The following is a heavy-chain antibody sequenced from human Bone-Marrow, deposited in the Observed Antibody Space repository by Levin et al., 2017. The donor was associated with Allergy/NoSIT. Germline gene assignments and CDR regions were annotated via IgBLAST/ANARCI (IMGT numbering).Heavy chain of an antibody. CDR1: GGTFSSYA. CDR3: ARDRWVAARPDYYYYYMDV. J-gene: IGHJ6*03. D-gene: IGHD6-6*01. Sequence: SVKVSCKASGGTFSSYAISWVRQAPGQGLEWMGGIIPIFGTANYAQKFQGRVTITADKSTSTAYMELSSLRSEDTAVYYCARDRWVAARPDYYYYYMDVWGKGTTVTVSS. CDR2: IIPIFGTA. V-gene: IGHV1-69*06.